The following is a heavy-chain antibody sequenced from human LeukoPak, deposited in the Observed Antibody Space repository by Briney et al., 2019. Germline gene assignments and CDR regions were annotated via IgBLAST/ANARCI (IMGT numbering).Heavy chain of an antibody. CDR2: ISGSGGST. CDR3: AKASHYDNSGYQYYFDY. CDR1: GFTFSSYA. D-gene: IGHD3-22*01. Sequence: GGSLRLPCAASGFTFSSYAMSWVRQAPGKGLNWVSAISGSGGSTYYADSVKGRFTISRDNSKNTLYLQVNSLRAEDTAVYYCAKASHYDNSGYQYYFDYWGQGTLVTVSS. V-gene: IGHV3-23*01. J-gene: IGHJ4*02.